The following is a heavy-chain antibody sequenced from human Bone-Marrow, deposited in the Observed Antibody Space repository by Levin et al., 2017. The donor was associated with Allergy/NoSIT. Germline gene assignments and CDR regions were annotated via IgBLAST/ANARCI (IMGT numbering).Heavy chain of an antibody. CDR1: GYTFTDYY. J-gene: IGHJ4*02. V-gene: IGHV1-2*02. D-gene: IGHD2/OR15-2a*01. Sequence: WASVKVSCKPSGYTFTDYYIHWVRQAPGQGLEWMGWINPSTGATIYAQKFQGRVTMTRDTSISTAYMQVSRLRSDDPAVFYCARKEYTTTLDYWGQGTLVTVSS. CDR3: ARKEYTTTLDY. CDR2: INPSTGAT.